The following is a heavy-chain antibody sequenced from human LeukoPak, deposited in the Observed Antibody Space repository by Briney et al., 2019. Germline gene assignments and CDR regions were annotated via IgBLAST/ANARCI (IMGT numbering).Heavy chain of an antibody. D-gene: IGHD3-22*01. CDR2: ISGSGGST. CDR3: AKALGVVVTTFDY. Sequence: GGSLMLSCAASGFTFRSYAMSWVRQAPGKGLEWVSAISGSGGSTYYADSVKGRFTISRDNSKNTLYLQMNSLRAEDTAVYYCAKALGVVVTTFDYWGQGTLVTVSS. CDR1: GFTFRSYA. J-gene: IGHJ4*02. V-gene: IGHV3-23*01.